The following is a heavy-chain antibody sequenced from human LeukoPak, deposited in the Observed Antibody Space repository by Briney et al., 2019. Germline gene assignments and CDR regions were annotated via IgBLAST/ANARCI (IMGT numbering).Heavy chain of an antibody. J-gene: IGHJ4*02. CDR3: ASHPIPYYYDSSGYLS. V-gene: IGHV4-39*01. CDR1: GGSISSSSYY. CDR2: IYYSGST. D-gene: IGHD3-22*01. Sequence: SETLSLTCTVSGGSISSSSYYWGWIRQPPGQGLEWVGSIYYSGSTYYNPSLKSRVTISVDTSKNQFSLKLSSVTAADTAVYYCASHPIPYYYDSSGYLSWGQGTLVTVSS.